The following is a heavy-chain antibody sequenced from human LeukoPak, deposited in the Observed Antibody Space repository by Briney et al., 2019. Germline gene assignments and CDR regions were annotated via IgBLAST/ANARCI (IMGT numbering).Heavy chain of an antibody. Sequence: GPVKVSCKASGYTFTSYAMNWVRQAPGQGLEWMGWINTNTGNPTYAQGFTGRFVFSLDTSVSTAYLQISSLKAEDTAVYYCAREGGVYCSGGSCYSGWFDPWGQGTLVTVSS. D-gene: IGHD2-15*01. J-gene: IGHJ5*02. CDR1: GYTFTSYA. CDR2: INTNTGNP. CDR3: AREGGVYCSGGSCYSGWFDP. V-gene: IGHV7-4-1*02.